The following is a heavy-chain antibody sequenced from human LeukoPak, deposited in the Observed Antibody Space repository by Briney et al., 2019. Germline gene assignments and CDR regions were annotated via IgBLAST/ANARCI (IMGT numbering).Heavy chain of an antibody. J-gene: IGHJ4*02. CDR1: GGSISSSSYY. V-gene: IGHV4-39*01. CDR2: IYYSGSN. CDR3: ARHFCSSAGCYSLHY. Sequence: SETLSLTCTVSGGSISSSSYYWAWLRRPPGKGLEWIGNIYYSGSNYYNPSRKSRVTISVDTSNNQFSLKLSSVIAADTAVYYCARHFCSSAGCYSLHYWGQGTLVTVS. D-gene: IGHD2-15*01.